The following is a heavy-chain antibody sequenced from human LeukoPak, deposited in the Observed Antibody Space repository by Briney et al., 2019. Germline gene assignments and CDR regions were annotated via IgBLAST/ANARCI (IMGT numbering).Heavy chain of an antibody. CDR3: AGGYYYDSSGYYDY. D-gene: IGHD3-22*01. Sequence: ASVKVSCKASGYTFTSYGISWVRQAPGQGLEWMGWISAYNGNTNYAQKLQGRVTMTTDTSTSTAYMELRSLRSDDTAVYYCAGGYYYDSSGYYDYWSQGTLVTVSS. V-gene: IGHV1-18*01. CDR2: ISAYNGNT. J-gene: IGHJ4*02. CDR1: GYTFTSYG.